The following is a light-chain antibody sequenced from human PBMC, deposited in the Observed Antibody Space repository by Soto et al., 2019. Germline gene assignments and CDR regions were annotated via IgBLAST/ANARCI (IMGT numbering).Light chain of an antibody. CDR2: DTS. Sequence: EIVLTQSPATLSLSPGERATLSCGASQSINSNYLAWYQQKPGLAPRLVIYDTSRRAPGIPDRLTGSGSGTYFTLTISRLESEDSAIYYCQQYGSSPTFGQGTRLEIK. V-gene: IGKV3D-20*01. CDR1: QSINSNY. CDR3: QQYGSSPT. J-gene: IGKJ5*01.